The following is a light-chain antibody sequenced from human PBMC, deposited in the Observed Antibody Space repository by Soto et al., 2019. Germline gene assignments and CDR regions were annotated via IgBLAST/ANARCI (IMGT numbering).Light chain of an antibody. CDR1: QSISSW. J-gene: IGKJ2*01. CDR3: QEYNSHSRYT. V-gene: IGKV1-5*03. CDR2: TAS. Sequence: DIQMTQSPSTLSASVGDRVTITCRASQSISSWLDWYQQKPGKAPKLLNYTASSLESGDPSRFSGSGSGTEFTLTISSLQPDDFATYYCQEYNSHSRYTFGQGTKLEIK.